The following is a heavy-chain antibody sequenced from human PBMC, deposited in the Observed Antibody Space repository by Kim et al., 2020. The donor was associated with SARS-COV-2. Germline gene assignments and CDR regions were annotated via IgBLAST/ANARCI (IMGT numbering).Heavy chain of an antibody. V-gene: IGHV3-48*04. CDR1: GFTFSSYS. Sequence: GGSLRLSCAASGFTFSSYSMNWVRQAPGKGLEWVSYVSSTGSSIYYADSVEGRFTISRDITKNSVYLQMSSLRAEDTALYFCARGTYGDYILDSWGQGTLVTVSS. CDR3: ARGTYGDYILDS. D-gene: IGHD4-17*01. CDR2: VSSTGSSI. J-gene: IGHJ4*02.